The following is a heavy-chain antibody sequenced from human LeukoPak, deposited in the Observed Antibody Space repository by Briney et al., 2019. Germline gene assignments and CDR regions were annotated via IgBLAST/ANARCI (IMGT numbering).Heavy chain of an antibody. D-gene: IGHD3-22*01. Sequence: GASVKVSCKASGYTFTSYGISWVRQPPGQGLEWMGWISAYNGNTNYAQKLQGRVTMTTDTSTSTAYMELRSLRSDDTAVYYCARQSLYYDSSGRYNDYWGQGTLVTVSS. CDR1: GYTFTSYG. J-gene: IGHJ4*02. CDR3: ARQSLYYDSSGRYNDY. V-gene: IGHV1-18*01. CDR2: ISAYNGNT.